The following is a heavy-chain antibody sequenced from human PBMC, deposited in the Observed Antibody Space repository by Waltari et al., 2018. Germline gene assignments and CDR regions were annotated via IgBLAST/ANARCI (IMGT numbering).Heavy chain of an antibody. Sequence: EVQLVESGGGLVKPGGSLRLSCAASGFTFSSYSMNWVRQAPGKGLEWVSSISSSSSYIYYADSVKGRFTIARDNAKNSLYLQMNSLRAEDTAVYYCARDRGGNGFDYWGQGTLVTVSS. CDR1: GFTFSSYS. V-gene: IGHV3-21*01. J-gene: IGHJ4*02. CDR3: ARDRGGNGFDY. CDR2: ISSSSSYI. D-gene: IGHD2-8*01.